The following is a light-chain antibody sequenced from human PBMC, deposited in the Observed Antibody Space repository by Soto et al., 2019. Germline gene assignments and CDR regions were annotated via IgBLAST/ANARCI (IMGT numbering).Light chain of an antibody. J-gene: IGKJ3*01. Sequence: EIVLTQSPGTLSLSPGERATLSCRASQSVSSSYLAWYQQKPGQAPRLLIYGAFNRATGIPDRFRGSGSGTDFTLTFSRLEPEDFAVYYCQQYGDSPATFGPGTKVDIK. CDR3: QQYGDSPAT. CDR2: GAF. V-gene: IGKV3-20*01. CDR1: QSVSSSY.